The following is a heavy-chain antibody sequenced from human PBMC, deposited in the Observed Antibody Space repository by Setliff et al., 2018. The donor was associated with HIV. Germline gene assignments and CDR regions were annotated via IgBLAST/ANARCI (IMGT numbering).Heavy chain of an antibody. CDR1: GGAYPTFA. Sequence: SVKVSCKASGGAYPTFAFNWVRQAPGQGLEWMGGIIPIYGTANYAQRFLGRATITADGSTSTMELTSLTSEDTAVYYCASDSPTARFEEVSEHFYFYMDVWGRGATVTVSS. D-gene: IGHD3-10*01. CDR2: IIPIYGTA. V-gene: IGHV1-69*13. CDR3: ASDSPTARFEEVSEHFYFYMDV. J-gene: IGHJ6*03.